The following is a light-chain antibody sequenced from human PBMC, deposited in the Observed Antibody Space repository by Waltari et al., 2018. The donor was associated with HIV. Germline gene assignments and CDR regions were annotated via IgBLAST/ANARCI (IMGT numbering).Light chain of an antibody. V-gene: IGLV2-23*01. CDR2: DDS. CDR3: CSYGGDDTLV. J-gene: IGLJ3*02. Sequence: QSALTQPASVSGSLGQSIPISCSGASTNVGLYSLFSWYQNRPGQAPTLIIYDDSKRPLGISSRFSGSKSGNAASLTISGLQSEDEADYYCCSYGGDDTLVFGGGTKVTAL. CDR1: STNVGLYSL.